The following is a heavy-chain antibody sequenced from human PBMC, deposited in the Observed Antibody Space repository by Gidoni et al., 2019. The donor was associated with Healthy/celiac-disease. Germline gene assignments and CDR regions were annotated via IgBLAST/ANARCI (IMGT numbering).Heavy chain of an antibody. D-gene: IGHD2-15*01. CDR3: ARVGCSGGSCYSVVDY. CDR2: INPNSGGT. CDR1: GYTFTGYY. Sequence: QVQLVQSGAEVKKPGASVKVSCKASGYTFTGYYMHWVQQAPGQGLEWMGWINPNSGGTNYAQKFQGRVTMTRDTSISTAYMELSRLRSDDTAVYYCARVGCSGGSCYSVVDYWGQGTLVTVSS. V-gene: IGHV1-2*02. J-gene: IGHJ4*02.